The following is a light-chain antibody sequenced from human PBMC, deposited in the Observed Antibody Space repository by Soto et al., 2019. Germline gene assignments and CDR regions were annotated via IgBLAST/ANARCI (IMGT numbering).Light chain of an antibody. J-gene: IGKJ5*01. CDR2: GAS. Sequence: EIVITQSPVTLSVSPGARATLSCRASQTVGSSLAWYQQKPGQAPRLLIYGASTRATGIPARFSGSGSGTAFTRNTGCLQIEDFEIDYCEQYNIWPLTFGQRTGMEI. CDR1: QTVGSS. CDR3: EQYNIWPLT. V-gene: IGKV3-15*01.